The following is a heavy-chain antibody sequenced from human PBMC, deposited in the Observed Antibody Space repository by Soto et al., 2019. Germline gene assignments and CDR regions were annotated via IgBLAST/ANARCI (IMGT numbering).Heavy chain of an antibody. V-gene: IGHV4-39*01. CDR3: ARHGSL. CDR1: GVSITTSSYY. Sequence: PSETLSLTCTVSGVSITTSSYYWGWIRQTPGKGLEWIGSIYYSGETNYNPSLGSRVTISIDRSKNLFSLNLTSVTAADTAIYYCARHGSLWGQGALVT. J-gene: IGHJ4*02. CDR2: IYYSGET.